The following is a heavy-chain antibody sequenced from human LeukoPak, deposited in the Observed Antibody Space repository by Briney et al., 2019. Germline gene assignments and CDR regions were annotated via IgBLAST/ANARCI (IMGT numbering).Heavy chain of an antibody. V-gene: IGHV3-30-3*01. Sequence: GGSLRLSCAASGFTFSSYAMHWVRQAPGKGLEWVAVISYDGSNKYYADSVKGRFTISRDNSKNTLYLQMNSLRAEDTAVYYCARDRPHYDILTGDYYYHYGMDVWGQGTTVTVSS. D-gene: IGHD3-9*01. J-gene: IGHJ6*02. CDR3: ARDRPHYDILTGDYYYHYGMDV. CDR1: GFTFSSYA. CDR2: ISYDGSNK.